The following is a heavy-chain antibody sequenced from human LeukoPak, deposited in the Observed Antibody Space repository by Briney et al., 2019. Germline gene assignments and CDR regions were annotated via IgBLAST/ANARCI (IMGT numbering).Heavy chain of an antibody. CDR2: IYPGDSDT. D-gene: IGHD3-10*01. V-gene: IGHV5-51*01. CDR3: ALGRRGAAGAFDI. CDR1: GYSFTSFW. Sequence: GESLNISCKGSGYSFTSFWIGWVRQMPGKGLEWMGIIYPGDSDTRYSPSFQGQVTISADKSISTAYLQWSSLKASDTAKYYCALGRRGAAGAFDIWGQGTLVTVSS. J-gene: IGHJ3*02.